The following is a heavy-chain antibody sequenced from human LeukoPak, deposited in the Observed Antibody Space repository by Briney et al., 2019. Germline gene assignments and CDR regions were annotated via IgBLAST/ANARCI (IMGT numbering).Heavy chain of an antibody. D-gene: IGHD3-3*01. V-gene: IGHV3-30*02. CDR3: AKDGWIFGVVHHDYYMDV. CDR2: IRYDGSNK. J-gene: IGHJ6*03. CDR1: GYTLTELS. Sequence: SCKVSGYTLTELSMHWVRQAPGKGLEWVAFIRYDGSNKYYADSVKGRFTISRDNSKNTLYLQMNSLRAEDTAVYYCAKDGWIFGVVHHDYYMDVWGKGTTVTVSS.